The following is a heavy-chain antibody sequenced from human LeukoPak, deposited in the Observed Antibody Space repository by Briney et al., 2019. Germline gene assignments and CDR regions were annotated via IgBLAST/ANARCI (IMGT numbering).Heavy chain of an antibody. J-gene: IGHJ6*03. CDR3: ARPHPYSSSSVYSMDV. CDR2: INPNSGGT. D-gene: IGHD6-6*01. Sequence: ASVKVSCKASGYTFTGYYIHWVRQAPGQGLEWMGWINPNSGGTNYAQKFQGRVTMTRDTSISVAYMELSGLRSADAAVYYCARPHPYSSSSVYSMDVWGKGTTVTVSS. V-gene: IGHV1-2*02. CDR1: GYTFTGYY.